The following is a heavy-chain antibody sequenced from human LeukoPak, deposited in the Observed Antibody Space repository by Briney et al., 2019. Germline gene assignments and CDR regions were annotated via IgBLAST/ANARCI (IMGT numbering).Heavy chain of an antibody. CDR1: GGSISSGSYY. V-gene: IGHV4-61*02. D-gene: IGHD3-22*01. CDR2: IYTSGST. J-gene: IGHJ4*02. Sequence: PSETLSLTCAVYGGSISSGSYYWSWIRQPAGKGLEWIGRIYTSGSTNYNPSLKSRVTISVDTSKNQFSLKLSSVTAADTAVYYCARDNYYDSSGYYSGEWGQGMLVTVSS. CDR3: ARDNYYDSSGYYSGE.